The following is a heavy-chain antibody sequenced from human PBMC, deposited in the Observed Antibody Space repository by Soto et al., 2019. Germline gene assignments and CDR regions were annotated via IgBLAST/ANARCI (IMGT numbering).Heavy chain of an antibody. J-gene: IGHJ4*02. CDR2: ISYDGSNK. D-gene: IGHD1-26*01. Sequence: QVQLVESGGGVVQPGRSLRLSCAASGFTFSSYAMHWVRQAPGKGLEWVAVISYDGSNKYYADSVKGRFTISRDNSKNTLYLQMNSLRAEDKAVYYCARANSGSLYYFDYWGQGTLVSVSS. CDR1: GFTFSSYA. CDR3: ARANSGSLYYFDY. V-gene: IGHV3-30-3*01.